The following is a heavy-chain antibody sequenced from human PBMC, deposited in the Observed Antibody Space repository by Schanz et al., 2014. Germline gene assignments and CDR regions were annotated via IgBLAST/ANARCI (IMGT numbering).Heavy chain of an antibody. CDR2: INTANGNA. CDR1: GYTFSSHG. J-gene: IGHJ3*02. CDR3: ARDLPYCDGGKCYSDGFDI. Sequence: QVQVVQSGAELKKPGASVKVSCKASGYTFSSHGIHWLRQAPGQSLEWMGWINTANGNAKYSANFQARVTITRNTSSPTTYMELTNLRSEDTAVYYCARDLPYCDGGKCYSDGFDISRQGTLVTISS. D-gene: IGHD2-21*01. V-gene: IGHV1-3*04.